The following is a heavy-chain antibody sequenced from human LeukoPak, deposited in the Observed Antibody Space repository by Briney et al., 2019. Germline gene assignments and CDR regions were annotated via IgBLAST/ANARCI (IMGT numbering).Heavy chain of an antibody. D-gene: IGHD3-3*01. Sequence: GGSLRLSCAASGFTFSSYGMHWVRQAPGKGLEWVAVIWYDGSNKYYADSVKDRFTISRDNSKNTLYLQMNSLRAEDTAVYYCARDGSYDFWSGYPFVQNWFDPWGQGTLVTVSS. CDR1: GFTFSSYG. V-gene: IGHV3-33*01. CDR3: ARDGSYDFWSGYPFVQNWFDP. CDR2: IWYDGSNK. J-gene: IGHJ5*02.